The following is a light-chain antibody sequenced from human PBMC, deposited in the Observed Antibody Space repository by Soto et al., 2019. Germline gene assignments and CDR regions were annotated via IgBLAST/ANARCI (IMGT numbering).Light chain of an antibody. CDR1: SGSVSTSYY. V-gene: IGLV8-61*01. CDR3: VLYMGRGISV. J-gene: IGLJ3*02. CDR2: TTN. Sequence: QTVVTQEPSFSVSPGGTVTLTCGLSSGSVSTSYYPSWYQQTPGQTPRTLIYTTNTRSSGVPDRFSGSILGNKAALTITGAQADDESRYYCVLYMGRGISVFGGGTKVTVL.